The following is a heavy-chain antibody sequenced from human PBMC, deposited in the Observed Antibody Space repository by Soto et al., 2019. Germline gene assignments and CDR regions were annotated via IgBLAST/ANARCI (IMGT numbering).Heavy chain of an antibody. J-gene: IGHJ4*02. CDR1: GYTFTDYY. D-gene: IGHD3-10*01. CDR2: INPNSGGT. Sequence: QVQLVQSGAEVKKPGASVKVSCKASGYTFTDYYMYWVRQAPGQGLEWMGWINPNSGGTNYAQKFRGWVTMTSDTSISTAYMEVSRLKSDDTAGYYCARVGTGGDFDYWGQGTLVTVSS. CDR3: ARVGTGGDFDY. V-gene: IGHV1-2*04.